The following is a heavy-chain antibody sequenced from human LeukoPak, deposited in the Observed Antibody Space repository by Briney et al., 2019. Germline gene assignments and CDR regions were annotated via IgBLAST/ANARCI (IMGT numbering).Heavy chain of an antibody. Sequence: ASVKVSCKASGYTFNLYGITWVRQAPGQGLEWMGWISAYNGDTRYAQRLQDRATMTTDTSTSTAYMELRSLTPDDTALYYCARDGDGYSSGWPLFWGQGTLVTVSS. CDR2: ISAYNGDT. D-gene: IGHD6-19*01. J-gene: IGHJ4*02. V-gene: IGHV1-18*01. CDR1: GYTFNLYG. CDR3: ARDGDGYSSGWPLF.